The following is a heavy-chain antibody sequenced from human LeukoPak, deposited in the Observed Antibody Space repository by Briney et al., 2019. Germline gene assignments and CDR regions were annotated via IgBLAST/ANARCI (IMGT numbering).Heavy chain of an antibody. V-gene: IGHV4-39*01. Sequence: PSETLSLTCTVSGGSIRSSSYYWGWIRQPPGKGREWIGSIYYSGSTYYNASLKSRGTISVDTSKNQFPLKLNPVTAADTAVYFCARQVVAVAGTGYFDYWGQGTLVTVSS. CDR2: IYYSGST. D-gene: IGHD6-19*01. CDR3: ARQVVAVAGTGYFDY. J-gene: IGHJ4*02. CDR1: GGSIRSSSYY.